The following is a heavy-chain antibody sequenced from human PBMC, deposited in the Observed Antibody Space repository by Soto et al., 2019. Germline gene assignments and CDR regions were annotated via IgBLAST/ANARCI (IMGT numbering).Heavy chain of an antibody. CDR3: ARGLITGSHYSGGWYYFDS. Sequence: QVQLQQSGAGLLKPSETLSLTCAVYGESFSGHIWTWIRQTPGKGLQWIGQINHSGSASYNPSLKSRVTISVHTSNSQFSQELSSVTAADTAVYYCARGLITGSHYSGGWYYFDSWGQGTQVTVSS. V-gene: IGHV4-34*01. CDR1: GESFSGHI. D-gene: IGHD6-19*01. CDR2: INHSGSA. J-gene: IGHJ4*02.